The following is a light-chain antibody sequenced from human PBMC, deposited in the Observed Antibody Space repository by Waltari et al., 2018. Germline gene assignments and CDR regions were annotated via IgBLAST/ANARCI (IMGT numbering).Light chain of an antibody. CDR1: SSDIGGYNY. V-gene: IGLV2-11*01. CDR3: SSYAGSNTFL. CDR2: DVS. J-gene: IGLJ2*01. Sequence: QAALTQPPSVSGSPGQSVTISCTGTSSDIGGYNYVSWYQQHPGKAPKLMIYDVSKRPSGVSDRVSGSKSGNTASLTISGLQAEDEADYYCSSYAGSNTFLFGGGTRLTVL.